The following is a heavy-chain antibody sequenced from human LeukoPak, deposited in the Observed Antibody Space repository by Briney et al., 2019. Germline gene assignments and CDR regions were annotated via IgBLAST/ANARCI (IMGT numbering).Heavy chain of an antibody. Sequence: PGGSLRLSCAASGFTVRSNYMSWVRQAPGKGLEWVSVIYIDGSTYYADSVKGRFTISRDNSKNTLYLQMNSLRAEDTAVYYCARDPEHGSGSFDIWGQGTMVTVSS. V-gene: IGHV3-53*01. CDR3: ARDPEHGSGSFDI. J-gene: IGHJ3*02. CDR2: IYIDGST. CDR1: GFTVRSNY. D-gene: IGHD3-10*01.